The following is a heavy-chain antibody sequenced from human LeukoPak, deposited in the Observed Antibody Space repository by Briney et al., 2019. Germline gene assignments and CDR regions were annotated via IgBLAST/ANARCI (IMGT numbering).Heavy chain of an antibody. J-gene: IGHJ4*02. Sequence: PSQTLSLTCSVSGGSISSGDYYWTWIRQPPGKGLEWIGYVYYTGCTDYNPSLRSRVTISVDTSKNQFSLKLTSVTAADTAVYYCARGNGEQQLTGDYWGQGTLVTVSS. D-gene: IGHD6-13*01. CDR2: VYYTGCT. CDR1: GGSISSGDYY. V-gene: IGHV4-30-4*01. CDR3: ARGNGEQQLTGDY.